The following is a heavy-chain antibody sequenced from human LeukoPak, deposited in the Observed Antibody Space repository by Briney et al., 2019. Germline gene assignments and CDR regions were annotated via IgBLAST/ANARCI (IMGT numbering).Heavy chain of an antibody. CDR2: IYYSGST. Sequence: SETLSLTCTVSGGSISSGDYYWSWIRQPPGKGLEWIGYIYYSGSTNYNPSLKSRVTISVDTSKNQFSLKLSSVTAADTAVYYCARVGGICDAFDIWGQGTMVTVSS. V-gene: IGHV4-61*08. J-gene: IGHJ3*02. D-gene: IGHD2-15*01. CDR3: ARVGGICDAFDI. CDR1: GGSISSGDYY.